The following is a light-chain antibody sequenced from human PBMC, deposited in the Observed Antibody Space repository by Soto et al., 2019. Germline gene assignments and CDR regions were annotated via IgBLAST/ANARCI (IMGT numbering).Light chain of an antibody. CDR2: DVT. J-gene: IGLJ1*01. CDR3: CSYTSSTSYV. Sequence: QSVLTQPASVSGSPGQSITISCTGTSSDVGGYNFVTWYQQYPGKAPKLVIHDVTRRPSGVSNRFSGSKSGTTASLTISGLQAEYEADYYCCSYTSSTSYVFGTGTKVTVL. CDR1: SSDVGGYNF. V-gene: IGLV2-14*01.